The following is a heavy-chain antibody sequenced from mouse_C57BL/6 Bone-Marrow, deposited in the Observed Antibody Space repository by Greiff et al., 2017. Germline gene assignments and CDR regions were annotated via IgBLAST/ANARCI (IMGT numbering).Heavy chain of an antibody. V-gene: IGHV1-50*01. J-gene: IGHJ2*01. CDR3: AIWEPMEY. D-gene: IGHD6-5*01. CDR2: FDPYDSYT. Sequence: QVQLQQPGAELVKPGASVKLSCKASGYIFTSYWMQWVKQRHGQGLEWIGEFDPYDSYTNYNQKFKGKATLTVDTSSSTSYMQLSSLTSEDAAVYYCAIWEPMEYWGQGTILTVSS. CDR1: GYIFTSYW.